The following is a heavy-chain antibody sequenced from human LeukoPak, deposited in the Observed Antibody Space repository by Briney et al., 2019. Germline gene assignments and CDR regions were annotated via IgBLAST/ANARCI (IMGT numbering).Heavy chain of an antibody. CDR1: GFTFSSYA. J-gene: IGHJ3*02. CDR2: IKQDGSEK. D-gene: IGHD3-22*01. CDR3: ARLITMIVVVIPDAFDI. V-gene: IGHV3-7*01. Sequence: GGSLRLSCAASGFTFSSYAMSWVRQAPGKGLEWVANIKQDGSEKYYVDSVKGRFTISRDNARNSLYLQMNSLRAEDTAVYYCARLITMIVVVIPDAFDIWGQGTTVTVSS.